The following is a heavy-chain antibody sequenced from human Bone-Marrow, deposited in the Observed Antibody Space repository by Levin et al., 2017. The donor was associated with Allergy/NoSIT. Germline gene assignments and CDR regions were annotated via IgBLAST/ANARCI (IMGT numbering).Heavy chain of an antibody. CDR2: ISRSSSHI. CDR1: GFSFSDYD. V-gene: IGHV3-21*06. J-gene: IGHJ6*02. D-gene: IGHD6-6*01. Sequence: GGPLRLSCAASGFSFSDYDMNWVRQAPGKGLEWILYISRSSSHIDKASSVPARFTISRDNAKNSLYLQMNSLRAEDTAVYYCARDYSTAARLGGMDVWGQGTTVTVSS. CDR3: ARDYSTAARLGGMDV.